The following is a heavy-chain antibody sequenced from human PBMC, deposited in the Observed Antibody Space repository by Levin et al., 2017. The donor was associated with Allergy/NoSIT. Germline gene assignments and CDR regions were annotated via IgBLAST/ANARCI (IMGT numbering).Heavy chain of an antibody. CDR3: MTKTFF. V-gene: IGHV3-15*01. Sequence: SCAVSGLTFSNVWMSWVRQVPGKGLEWVGRIKNKTDGGTTDYATPVKGRFTISRDDSKNMLYLQMNSLKIEDTAVYYCMTKTFFWGQGTLVTVSS. J-gene: IGHJ4*02. CDR2: IKNKTDGGTT. D-gene: IGHD2/OR15-2a*01. CDR1: GLTFSNVW.